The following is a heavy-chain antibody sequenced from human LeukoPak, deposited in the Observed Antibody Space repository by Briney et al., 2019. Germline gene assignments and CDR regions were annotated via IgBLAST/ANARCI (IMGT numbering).Heavy chain of an antibody. V-gene: IGHV4-31*03. Sequence: SETLSLTCTVSGGAINSGGYYWSWIRQHPGKGLEWIGYIYYSGSTYYNPSLKSRVTISLDTSKNHFSLKLSSVTAADTAVYYCARGNVIVVVPATWFDPRGQGTLVTVSS. CDR3: ARGNVIVVVPATWFDP. CDR1: GGAINSGGYY. D-gene: IGHD2-2*01. CDR2: IYYSGST. J-gene: IGHJ5*02.